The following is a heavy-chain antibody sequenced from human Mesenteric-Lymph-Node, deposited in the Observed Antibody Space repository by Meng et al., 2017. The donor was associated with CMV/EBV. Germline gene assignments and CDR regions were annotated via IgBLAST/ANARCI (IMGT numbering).Heavy chain of an antibody. V-gene: IGHV4-39*07. J-gene: IGHJ2*01. Sequence: SSSYSWGWIRQPPGKGLEWIGCIYYSGSTYYTPSLKSRVTISVDTSKNQFSLKLSSVTAADTAVYYCARVSCSSTSCYAQDWYFDLWGRGTLVTVSS. CDR1: SSSYS. CDR2: IYYSGST. D-gene: IGHD2-2*01. CDR3: ARVSCSSTSCYAQDWYFDL.